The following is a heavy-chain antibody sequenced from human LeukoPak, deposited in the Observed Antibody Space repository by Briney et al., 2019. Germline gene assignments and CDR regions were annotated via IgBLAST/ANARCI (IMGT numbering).Heavy chain of an antibody. J-gene: IGHJ3*02. CDR2: ITSSSSYI. V-gene: IGHV3-21*01. CDR3: ARSGSSGWYEDAFDI. D-gene: IGHD6-19*01. CDR1: GFTFSSYS. Sequence: PGGSLRLPCAASGFTFSSYSINWVRQAPGKGLEWVSSITSSSSYIYNADSVKGRFTISRDNAKNSLYLQMNSLRAEDTAVYYCARSGSSGWYEDAFDIWGQGTMVTVSS.